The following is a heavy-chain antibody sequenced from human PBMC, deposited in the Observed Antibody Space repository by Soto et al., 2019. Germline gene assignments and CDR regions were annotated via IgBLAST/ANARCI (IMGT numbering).Heavy chain of an antibody. CDR3: VRRGGAVAGTSRFDS. Sequence: SETLSLTCTVSGGSISSGSYFWGCIRQPPGEGLEWIGTVYYSGSTYYNPSLRSRVTISVDTSKNQFSLKLNTVTAADTAVYYCVRRGGAVAGTSRFDSWGQGMLVT. V-gene: IGHV4-39*01. D-gene: IGHD6-19*01. CDR1: GGSISSGSYF. J-gene: IGHJ4*02. CDR2: VYYSGST.